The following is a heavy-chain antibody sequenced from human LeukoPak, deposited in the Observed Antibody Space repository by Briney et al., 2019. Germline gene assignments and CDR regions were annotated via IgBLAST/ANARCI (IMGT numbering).Heavy chain of an antibody. Sequence: KPSETLSLTCTISGGSISSNDYYWGWIRQPPGRRLEWIWTIYYSGSTSYNPSLKGRVTMSVDTSKNQFSLKLSSVTAADTAMYYCARHHRSGYYEVDYWGQGTLVTVSS. CDR2: IYYSGST. CDR3: ARHHRSGYYEVDY. V-gene: IGHV4-39*01. CDR1: GGSISSNDYY. D-gene: IGHD6-25*01. J-gene: IGHJ4*02.